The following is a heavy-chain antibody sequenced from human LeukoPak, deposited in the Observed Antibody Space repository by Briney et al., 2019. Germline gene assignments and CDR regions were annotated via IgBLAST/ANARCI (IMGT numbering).Heavy chain of an antibody. CDR2: IYYSGST. D-gene: IGHD6-13*01. V-gene: IGHV4-59*08. CDR1: GGSISSYY. J-gene: IGHJ3*02. CDR3: ARVAAAGTTTNAFDI. Sequence: SETLSLTCTVSGGSISSYYWSWIRQPPGKGLEWIGYIYYSGSTNYNPSLKSRVTISVDTSKNQFSLKLSSVTAADTAVYYCARVAAAGTTTNAFDIWGQGTMVTVSS.